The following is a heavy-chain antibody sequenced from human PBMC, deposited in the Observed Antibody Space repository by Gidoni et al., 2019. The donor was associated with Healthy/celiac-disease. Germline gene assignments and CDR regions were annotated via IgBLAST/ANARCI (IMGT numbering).Heavy chain of an antibody. CDR3: AKDLDVTLDVVGATLYFDY. Sequence: EVQLLESGGGLVQPGGSLRLSCAASGFTFSSYAMSWVRQAPGKGLEWVPAISGSGGSTYYADSVKGRFTISRDNSKNTLYLQMNSLRAEDTAVYYCAKDLDVTLDVVGATLYFDYWGQGTLVTVSS. D-gene: IGHD1-26*01. J-gene: IGHJ4*02. V-gene: IGHV3-23*01. CDR1: GFTFSSYA. CDR2: ISGSGGST.